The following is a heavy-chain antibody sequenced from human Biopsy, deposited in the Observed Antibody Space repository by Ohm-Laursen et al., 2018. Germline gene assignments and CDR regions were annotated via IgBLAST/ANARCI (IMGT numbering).Heavy chain of an antibody. CDR1: GFVVSGTQ. CDR2: FSYDGINK. J-gene: IGHJ4*02. D-gene: IGHD3-9*01. Sequence: SLRLSCTASGFVVSGTQMSWVRQAPGKGLEWVAHFSYDGINKHYADSVKGRFTISRDNSKNTLSLQMNSLRVEDTAMYYCLREAATGYYRTADFWGQGTLVTVSS. CDR3: LREAATGYYRTADF. V-gene: IGHV3-30*03.